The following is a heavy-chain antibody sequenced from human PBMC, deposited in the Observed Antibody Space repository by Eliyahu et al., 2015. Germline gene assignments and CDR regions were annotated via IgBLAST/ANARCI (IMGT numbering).Heavy chain of an antibody. Sequence: QVQLQESGPGLVKPSQTLSLTCTVSGGSIRSGGYYWSWIRQNPGKGLEWIGYIYFSGITSYNPSLKSRATISLDTSKNQFSLKLSSVTAADTAVYYCARGRTWFDPWGQGTLVTVSS. J-gene: IGHJ5*02. V-gene: IGHV4-31*03. CDR2: IYFSGIT. CDR3: ARGRTWFDP. CDR1: GGSIRSGGYY.